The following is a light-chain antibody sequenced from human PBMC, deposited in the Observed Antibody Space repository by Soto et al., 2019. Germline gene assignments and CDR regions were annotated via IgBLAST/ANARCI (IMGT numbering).Light chain of an antibody. CDR2: EGR. CDR1: SSDVGTYNL. Sequence: QSVLTQPASVSGSPGQSITISCTGTSSDVGTYNLVSWYQQHPGKAPKLVIFEGRKRPSGVSNRFSGSKSGNTASLTISGLQAEDEADYYCSSYTTSSTRVFGTGTKLTVL. V-gene: IGLV2-14*02. J-gene: IGLJ1*01. CDR3: SSYTTSSTRV.